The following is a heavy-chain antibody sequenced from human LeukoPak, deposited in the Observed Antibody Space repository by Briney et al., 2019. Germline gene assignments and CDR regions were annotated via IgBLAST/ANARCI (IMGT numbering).Heavy chain of an antibody. CDR3: ARGRSGFGGNSDY. D-gene: IGHD4-23*01. Sequence: SETLSLTCNVSGGSMSSYYWNWIRQPPGKGLEWIGYIYYSGSPTYNPSLQSRATISVDTSKNQFSLKLSSVTAADTAVYYCARGRSGFGGNSDYWGQGTLVTVSS. J-gene: IGHJ4*02. V-gene: IGHV4-59*01. CDR1: GGSMSSYY. CDR2: IYYSGSP.